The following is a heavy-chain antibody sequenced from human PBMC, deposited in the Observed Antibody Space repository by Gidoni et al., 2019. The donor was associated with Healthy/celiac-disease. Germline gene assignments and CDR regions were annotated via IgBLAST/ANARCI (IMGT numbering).Heavy chain of an antibody. Sequence: QVQLVESGGGVVQPGRSLRLSWAAAGFTFSRYGMHWVRQAPGKGLEGVAVISYDGSNKYYADSVKGRFTISRDNSKNTLYLQMNSLRAEDTAVYYCAKGYSYGHIIYYYYYGMDVWGQGTTVTVSS. D-gene: IGHD5-18*01. CDR1: GFTFSRYG. CDR2: ISYDGSNK. J-gene: IGHJ6*02. CDR3: AKGYSYGHIIYYYYYGMDV. V-gene: IGHV3-30*18.